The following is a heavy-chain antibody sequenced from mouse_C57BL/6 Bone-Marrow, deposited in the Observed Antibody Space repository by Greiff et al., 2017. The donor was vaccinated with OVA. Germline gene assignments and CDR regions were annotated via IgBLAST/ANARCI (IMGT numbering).Heavy chain of an antibody. D-gene: IGHD1-1*01. V-gene: IGHV1-61*01. J-gene: IGHJ2*01. CDR2: IYPSDSET. Sequence: QVQLQQPGAELVRPGSSVKLSCKASGYTFTSYWMDWVKQRPGQGLEWIGNIYPSDSETHYNQKFKDKTTLTVYKSSSTAYMQLSSLTSEDSAVYDCARRGTTVVENFDYWGQGTTLTVSS. CDR3: ARRGTTVVENFDY. CDR1: GYTFTSYW.